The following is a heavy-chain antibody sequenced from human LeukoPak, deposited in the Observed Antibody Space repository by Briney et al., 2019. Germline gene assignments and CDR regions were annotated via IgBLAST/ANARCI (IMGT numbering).Heavy chain of an antibody. CDR3: AKSIVVVPAMAFDP. CDR2: INPNSGGT. D-gene: IGHD2-2*01. CDR1: GYTFTGYY. Sequence: ASVKVSCKASGYTFTGYYMHWVRQAPGQGLEWMGWINPNSGGTNYAQKFQGRVTMTRDTSISTAYMELSRLRSDDTAVYYCAKSIVVVPAMAFDPWGQGTLVTVSS. V-gene: IGHV1-2*02. J-gene: IGHJ5*02.